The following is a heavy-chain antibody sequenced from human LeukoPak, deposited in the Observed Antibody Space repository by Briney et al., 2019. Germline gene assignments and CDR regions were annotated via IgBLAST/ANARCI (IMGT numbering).Heavy chain of an antibody. V-gene: IGHV1-8*01. D-gene: IGHD6-13*01. J-gene: IGHJ4*02. CDR3: ASGGIAATFDY. Sequence: ASVKVSCKASGSTFNSYDINRVRQATGQGLEWMGWMNPNSGNTGYAQKFQGRVTMTRNTSISTAYMELSSLRSEDTAVYYCASGGIAATFDYWGQGTLVTVSS. CDR1: GSTFNSYD. CDR2: MNPNSGNT.